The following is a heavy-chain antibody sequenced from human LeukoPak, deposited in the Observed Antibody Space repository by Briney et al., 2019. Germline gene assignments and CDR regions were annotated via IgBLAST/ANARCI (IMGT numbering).Heavy chain of an antibody. V-gene: IGHV3-23*01. D-gene: IGHD3-3*01. J-gene: IGHJ4*02. CDR3: AKKSPIFGVVIPLFDY. Sequence: GGPLRLSCAGSGFNFSSFVMTWVRQAPGKGLEWVSSISASGRGTYYADSVKGRFTISRDNSKNTLYLQVNSLRAEDTAVYHCAKKSPIFGVVIPLFDYWGQGTLVSVSS. CDR2: ISASGRGT. CDR1: GFNFSSFV.